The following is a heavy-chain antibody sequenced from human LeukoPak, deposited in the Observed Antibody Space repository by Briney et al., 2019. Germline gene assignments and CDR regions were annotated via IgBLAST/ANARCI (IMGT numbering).Heavy chain of an antibody. J-gene: IGHJ4*02. CDR3: AKCPSRYGSNPYFDY. Sequence: GGSLRLSCAASGFTFSSYAMSWVRQAPGRGLEWVSAISGSGGNAYYADSVKGRFTISRDNSKNTLYLQMNSLRAEDTAVYYCAKCPSRYGSNPYFDYWGQGSLVTVSS. D-gene: IGHD3-10*01. V-gene: IGHV3-23*01. CDR1: GFTFSSYA. CDR2: ISGSGGNA.